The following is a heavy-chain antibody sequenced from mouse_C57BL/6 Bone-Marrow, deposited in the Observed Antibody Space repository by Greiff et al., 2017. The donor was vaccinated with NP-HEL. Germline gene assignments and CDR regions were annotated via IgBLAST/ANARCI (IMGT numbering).Heavy chain of an antibody. CDR2: IYPRSGNT. Sequence: QVQLQQPGAELVRPGASVKLSCKASGYTFTSYCISWVKQRTGQGLEWIGEIYPRSGNTYYNEKFKGKATLTADKSSSTAYMELRSLTSEDSAVYYCARQGWSSCDYWGQGTALTVTA. CDR3: ARQGWSSCDY. D-gene: IGHD3-3*01. V-gene: IGHV1-81*01. CDR1: GYTFTSYC. J-gene: IGHJ2*01.